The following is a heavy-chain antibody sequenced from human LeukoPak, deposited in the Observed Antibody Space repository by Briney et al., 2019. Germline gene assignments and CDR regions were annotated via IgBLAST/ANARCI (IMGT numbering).Heavy chain of an antibody. D-gene: IGHD4-17*01. Sequence: ASVKVSCKASGYTFTGYYMHWVRQAPGQGLEWMGWINPNSGGTSYAQKFQGRVTMTRDTSISTAYMELSRLRSDDTAVYYCAREPDYGDYESGYYYYGMDVWGQGTTVTVSS. CDR3: AREPDYGDYESGYYYYGMDV. V-gene: IGHV1-2*02. J-gene: IGHJ6*02. CDR1: GYTFTGYY. CDR2: INPNSGGT.